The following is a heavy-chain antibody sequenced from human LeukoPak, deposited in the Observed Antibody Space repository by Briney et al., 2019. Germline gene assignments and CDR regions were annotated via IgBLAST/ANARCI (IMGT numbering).Heavy chain of an antibody. J-gene: IGHJ3*02. CDR1: GYTFTSYY. Sequence: ASVKVSCKASGYTFTSYYMHWVRQAPGQGLEWMGIINPSGGSTSYAQKFQGRVTMTRDTSTSTVYMELSSLRSEDTAVYYCARDKTVTTRTANAFDIWGQGTMVTVSS. CDR2: INPSGGST. V-gene: IGHV1-46*01. CDR3: ARDKTVTTRTANAFDI. D-gene: IGHD4-17*01.